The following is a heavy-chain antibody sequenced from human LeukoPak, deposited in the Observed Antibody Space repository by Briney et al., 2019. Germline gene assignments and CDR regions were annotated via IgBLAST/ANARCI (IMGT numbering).Heavy chain of an antibody. Sequence: PGGSLRLSCAASGFTFVDYAMHWVRQAPGKGLEWVSGISWNSGSIGYADSVKGRFTISRDNAKNSLYLQMNSLRAEDTALYYCAKATLKYAYDPSHFDYWGQGTLVAVSS. J-gene: IGHJ4*02. V-gene: IGHV3-9*01. CDR1: GFTFVDYA. CDR3: AKATLKYAYDPSHFDY. D-gene: IGHD3-3*01. CDR2: ISWNSGSI.